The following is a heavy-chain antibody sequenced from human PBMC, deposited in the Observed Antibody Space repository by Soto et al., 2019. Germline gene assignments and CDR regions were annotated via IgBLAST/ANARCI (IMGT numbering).Heavy chain of an antibody. J-gene: IGHJ6*02. CDR3: ARQDDNHYRYFNYSVAV. CDR1: GFTFKLYA. CDR2: ISFGGDKK. Sequence: QAQLVESGGGVVQPGGSLRLSCAASGFTFKLYALHWVRQAPGKGLEWVAVISFGGDKKFYDDAVKGRFTISRDNFKNPLCLQMDNLRLEDAGRYFCARQDDNHYRYFNYSVAVCGQGTTVTVAS. V-gene: IGHV3-30-3*01. D-gene: IGHD5-18*01.